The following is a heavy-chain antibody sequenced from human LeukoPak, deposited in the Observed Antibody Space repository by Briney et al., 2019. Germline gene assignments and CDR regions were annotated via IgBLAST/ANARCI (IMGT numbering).Heavy chain of an antibody. CDR1: GGSFSGYY. V-gene: IGHV4-34*01. Sequence: ASETLSLTCAVYGGSFSGYYWSWIRQPPGKGLEWIGEINHSGSTNYNPSLKSRVTISVDTSKNQFSLKLSSVTAADTAVYYCARGRRRSVRYYYYYMDVWGKGTTVTVSS. CDR2: INHSGST. D-gene: IGHD1-1*01. CDR3: ARGRRRSVRYYYYYMDV. J-gene: IGHJ6*03.